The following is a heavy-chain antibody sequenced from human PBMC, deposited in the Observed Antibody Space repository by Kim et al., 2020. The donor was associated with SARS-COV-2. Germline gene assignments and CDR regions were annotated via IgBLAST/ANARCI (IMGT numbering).Heavy chain of an antibody. J-gene: IGHJ6*03. CDR2: ISGSGGST. CDR3: AKGRLGYYFYYMDV. CDR1: GFTFSSYA. Sequence: GGSLRLSCAASGFTFSSYAMSWVRQAPGKGLEWVSAISGSGGSTYSADSVKGRFTISRDNSTNTLSLQLNSLRAEDTAVYYCAKGRLGYYFYYMDVWGKGTTVTVSS. V-gene: IGHV3-23*01.